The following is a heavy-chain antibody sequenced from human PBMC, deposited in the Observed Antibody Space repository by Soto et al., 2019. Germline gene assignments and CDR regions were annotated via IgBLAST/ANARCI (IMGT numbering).Heavy chain of an antibody. Sequence: PSETLSLSCIVSGGSITRSSYFWGWVRQPPXKGLEWIGTIYFTGNAYYTPSLKSRLTMSIDTSKNEFSLRLNSVTAADTAVYYCAGQTFTIAAASYGRSNWFDPWGPGTLVTVSS. CDR2: IYFTGNA. CDR1: GGSITRSSYF. D-gene: IGHD6-25*01. CDR3: AGQTFTIAAASYGRSNWFDP. V-gene: IGHV4-39*01. J-gene: IGHJ5*02.